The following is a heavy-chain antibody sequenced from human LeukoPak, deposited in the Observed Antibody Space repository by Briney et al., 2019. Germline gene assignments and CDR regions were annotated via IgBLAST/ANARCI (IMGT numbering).Heavy chain of an antibody. Sequence: ASVKVSCKASGYTFTNYGISWVRQAPGQGLEWMGWINAGNGNTKYSQKFQGRVTITRDTSASTAYMELSSLRSEDTAVHYCAGAVAGTTDYFDYWGQGTLVTVSS. J-gene: IGHJ4*02. D-gene: IGHD6-19*01. CDR3: AGAVAGTTDYFDY. CDR2: INAGNGNT. V-gene: IGHV1-3*01. CDR1: GYTFTNYG.